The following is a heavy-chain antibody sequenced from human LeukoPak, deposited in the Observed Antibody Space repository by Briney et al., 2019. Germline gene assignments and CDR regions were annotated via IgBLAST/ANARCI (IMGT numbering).Heavy chain of an antibody. V-gene: IGHV3-30*04. Sequence: GGSLRLSCAASGFTFSSYAMHWVRQAPGKGLEWVAVISYEGSNKYYADSVKGRFTISRDNSKNTLYLQMNSLRAEDTAVYYCAREGIVGVYFDYWGQGTLVTVSP. D-gene: IGHD1-26*01. CDR2: ISYEGSNK. CDR1: GFTFSSYA. CDR3: AREGIVGVYFDY. J-gene: IGHJ4*02.